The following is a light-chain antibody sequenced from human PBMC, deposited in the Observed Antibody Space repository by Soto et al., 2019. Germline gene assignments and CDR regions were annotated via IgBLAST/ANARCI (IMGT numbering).Light chain of an antibody. CDR1: QSISSY. Sequence: DIQMTQSPSSLSASVGDRVTITCRASQSISSYLNWYQQKPGKAPNLLIYAASSLQSGVPSRFCGSGSGTDFTLTISSLQPEDFATYYCQQSYSTPWTFGQGTKVEIK. J-gene: IGKJ1*01. CDR2: AAS. V-gene: IGKV1-39*01. CDR3: QQSYSTPWT.